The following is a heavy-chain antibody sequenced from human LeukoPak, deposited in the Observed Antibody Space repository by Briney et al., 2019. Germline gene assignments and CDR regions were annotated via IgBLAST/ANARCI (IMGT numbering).Heavy chain of an antibody. Sequence: GASVKVSCKASGYTFTSYGISWVRQAPGQGLEWMGWINPNSGGTNYAQKFQGRVTMTRDTSISTAYMELSRLRSDDTAVYYCARVMSGYSSGWYSRYYYYMDVWGKGTTVTVSS. V-gene: IGHV1-2*02. CDR1: GYTFTSYG. J-gene: IGHJ6*03. CDR2: INPNSGGT. D-gene: IGHD6-19*01. CDR3: ARVMSGYSSGWYSRYYYYMDV.